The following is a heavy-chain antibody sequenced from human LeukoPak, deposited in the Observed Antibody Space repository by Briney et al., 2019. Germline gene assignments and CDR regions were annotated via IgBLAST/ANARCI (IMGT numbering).Heavy chain of an antibody. Sequence: SETLSLTCTVSGGSISSGGYYWRWIRQPSGKGVEWNGSIYHSGSTYYNPSLKSRVTISVDRSKNRYSLKLSSMTAADTAVYYCARGIGAADFWGQGILATVSS. D-gene: IGHD3-16*01. J-gene: IGHJ4*02. CDR3: ARGIGAADF. CDR1: GGSISSGGYY. V-gene: IGHV4-30-2*01. CDR2: IYHSGST.